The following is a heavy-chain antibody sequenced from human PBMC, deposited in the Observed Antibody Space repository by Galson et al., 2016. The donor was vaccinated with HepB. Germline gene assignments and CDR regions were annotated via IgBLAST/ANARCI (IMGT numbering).Heavy chain of an antibody. CDR3: ARIPGWDNSFDY. D-gene: IGHD1-26*01. V-gene: IGHV2-70*04. CDR1: GFSLSTDGMR. Sequence: PALVKPTQTLTLTCTFSGFSLSTDGMRVSWIRQPPGKALGWLARIDWDDDKFYNTSLKTRLTVSKDTSKNQVVLIMTNVDPVDTATYYCARIPGWDNSFDYWGQGILVTVSS. J-gene: IGHJ4*02. CDR2: IDWDDDK.